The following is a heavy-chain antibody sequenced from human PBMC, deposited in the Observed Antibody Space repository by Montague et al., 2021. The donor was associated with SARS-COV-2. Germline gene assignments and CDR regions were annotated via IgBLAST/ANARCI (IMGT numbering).Heavy chain of an antibody. V-gene: IGHV4-34*01. CDR1: GESFSGFF. D-gene: IGHD4-11*01. Sequence: SETLSLTCAVYGESFSGFFWNWIRQPPGKGLEWISKINDRGVTNYNYNPSLRSRVTISSDTSKNQFSLKLRSVTAADTAVYYCARWDPQTLTVISLRGRSDNDYWGQGTLVTVSS. CDR3: ARWDPQTLTVISLRGRSDNDY. J-gene: IGHJ4*02. CDR2: INDRGVTNY.